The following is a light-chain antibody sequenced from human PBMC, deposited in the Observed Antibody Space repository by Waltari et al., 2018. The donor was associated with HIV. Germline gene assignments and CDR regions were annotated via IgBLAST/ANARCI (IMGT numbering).Light chain of an antibody. V-gene: IGLV1-40*01. J-gene: IGLJ2*01. CDR3: QSYDDNLEGV. CDR2: DDT. CDR1: SSNIGAGYD. Sequence: QSVLTQPPSVSGAPGQRVTISCTGSSSNIGAGYDVHWYQQVPGTAPRLLIYDDTNRPSGFPERFSGSRSGTSASLAITVLQVEDEADYYCQSYDDNLEGVFGGGTKVTVL.